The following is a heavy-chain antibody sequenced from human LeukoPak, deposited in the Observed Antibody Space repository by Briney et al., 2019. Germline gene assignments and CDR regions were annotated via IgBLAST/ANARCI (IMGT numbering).Heavy chain of an antibody. CDR2: IYYSGST. J-gene: IGHJ6*03. CDR3: AREYFGDYYYYYYMDV. CDR1: GGSISSYY. D-gene: IGHD3-10*01. Sequence: SETLSLTCTVSGGSISSYYWSWIRQPPGKGLEWIGYIYYSGSTNYNPSLKSRVTISVDTSKNQFSLKLSSVTAADTAVYYCAREYFGDYYYYYYMDVWGKGTTVTISS. V-gene: IGHV4-59*12.